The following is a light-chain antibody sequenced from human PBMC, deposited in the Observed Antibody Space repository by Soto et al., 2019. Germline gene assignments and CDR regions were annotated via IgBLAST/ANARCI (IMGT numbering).Light chain of an antibody. CDR1: LSVSTN. Sequence: DMVITRSRATRSVFPGDGATRSCRASLSVSTNLAWYQQKPGQAPRLLIYDASTRATGVPARFSGSGSGTEFTLTISSLQSEDFAIYYCQQYNNWPPWTFGQGTKVDIK. J-gene: IGKJ1*01. CDR3: QQYNNWPPWT. CDR2: DAS. V-gene: IGKV3-15*01.